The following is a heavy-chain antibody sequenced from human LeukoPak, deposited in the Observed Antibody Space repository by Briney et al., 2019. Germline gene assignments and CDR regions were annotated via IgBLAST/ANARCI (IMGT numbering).Heavy chain of an antibody. CDR1: GFTFSSYD. CDR3: ARDVAARPRWFAP. J-gene: IGHJ5*02. CDR2: IGTAGDT. V-gene: IGHV3-13*01. D-gene: IGHD6-6*01. Sequence: GGSLRLSCAASGFTFSSYDMHWVRQVTGKGLEWVSAIGTAGDTYYPGSVKGRFTISRDNAKNSLYLQMNSLRAEDTAVYYCARDVAARPRWFAPWGQGTLVTVSS.